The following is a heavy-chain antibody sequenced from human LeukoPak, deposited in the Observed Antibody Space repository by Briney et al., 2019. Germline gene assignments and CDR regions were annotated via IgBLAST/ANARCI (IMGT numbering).Heavy chain of an antibody. CDR1: GGTFSSYA. CDR3: ARDPLGFYDILTGYYKDWYFDL. V-gene: IGHV1-69*01. J-gene: IGHJ2*01. CDR2: IIPIFGTA. D-gene: IGHD3-9*01. Sequence: SVKVSCKASGGTFSSYAISWVRQAPGQGLGWMGGIIPIFGTANYAQKFQGRVTITADESTSTAYMELSSLRSEDTAVYYCARDPLGFYDILTGYYKDWYFDLWGRGTLVTVSS.